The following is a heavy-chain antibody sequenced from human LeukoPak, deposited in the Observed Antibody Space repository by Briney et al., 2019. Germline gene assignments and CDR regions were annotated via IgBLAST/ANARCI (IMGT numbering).Heavy chain of an antibody. CDR2: INPNSGGT. CDR3: ARSSLYYYGSGTYDKVCLDY. Sequence: ASVKVSCKASGYTFTDFYMHWVRQASGQGLEWMAWINPNSGGTHYAQKFQGGVTMTRDTSISTAYMELSRLRSDDTAVYYCARSSLYYYGSGTYDKVCLDYWGLGTLVTVSS. CDR1: GYTFTDFY. V-gene: IGHV1-2*02. J-gene: IGHJ4*02. D-gene: IGHD3-10*01.